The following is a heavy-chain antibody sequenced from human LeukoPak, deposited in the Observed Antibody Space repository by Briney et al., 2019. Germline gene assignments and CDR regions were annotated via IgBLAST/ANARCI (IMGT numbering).Heavy chain of an antibody. V-gene: IGHV1-69*13. CDR3: ATAPVAVAAPDY. Sequence: SVKVSCKASGGTFSSYAISWVRQAPGQGLEWMGGILPIFGTTNYAQKFQARVTITADESTSTAYMELSSLRSEDTAVYYCATAPVAVAAPDYWGQGTLVTVSS. J-gene: IGHJ4*02. D-gene: IGHD6-19*01. CDR2: ILPIFGTT. CDR1: GGTFSSYA.